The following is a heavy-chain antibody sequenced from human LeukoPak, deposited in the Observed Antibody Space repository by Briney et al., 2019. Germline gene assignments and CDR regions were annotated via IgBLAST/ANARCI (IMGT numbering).Heavy chain of an antibody. CDR3: ARHVRWLQLTLYFDI. Sequence: SETLSLTCTVSGGSISTTSYYWGWIRQPPGKGLEWIGSICYSGSTYYNPSLNSRVTISVDTSKKQFSLKLSPVTAADTAVYYCARHVRWLQLTLYFDIWGRGTLVTVSS. CDR1: GGSISTTSYY. V-gene: IGHV4-39*01. CDR2: ICYSGST. D-gene: IGHD5-24*01. J-gene: IGHJ2*01.